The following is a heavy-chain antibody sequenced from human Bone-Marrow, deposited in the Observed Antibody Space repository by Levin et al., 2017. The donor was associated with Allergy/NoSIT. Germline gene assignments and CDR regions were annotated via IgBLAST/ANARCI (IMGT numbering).Heavy chain of an antibody. CDR1: GYIFNGYY. CDR3: ARALIVGEPDAFDV. V-gene: IGHV1-2*06. J-gene: IGHJ3*01. D-gene: IGHD3-16*01. Sequence: GESLKISCKASGYIFNGYYMNWVRQAPGQGLEWMGRINPNSGDAIYAQKFEGRVTMTRDTSTTTANMELSSLKSDDTAVYYCARALIVGEPDAFDVWGQGTVVIVSS. CDR2: INPNSGDA.